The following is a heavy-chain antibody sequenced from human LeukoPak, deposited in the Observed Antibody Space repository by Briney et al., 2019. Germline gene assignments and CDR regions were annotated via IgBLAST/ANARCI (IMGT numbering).Heavy chain of an antibody. Sequence: ASVKVSCKASGGTFSSYAISWVRQATGQGLEWMGWMNPNSGNTGYAQKFQGRVTMTRNTSISTAYMELSSLRSEDTAVYYCARDLGAYYYYYGMDVWGQGTTVTVSS. CDR2: MNPNSGNT. CDR1: GGTFSSYA. D-gene: IGHD1-26*01. V-gene: IGHV1-8*02. J-gene: IGHJ6*02. CDR3: ARDLGAYYYYYGMDV.